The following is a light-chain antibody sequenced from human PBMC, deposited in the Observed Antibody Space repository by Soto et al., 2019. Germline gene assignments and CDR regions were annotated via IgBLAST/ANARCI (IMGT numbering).Light chain of an antibody. J-gene: IGKJ5*01. CDR1: QDIKKN. CDR2: DTS. Sequence: DIQMTQSPSSLSAYVGARVTITCQASQDIKKNINWYQQKPGKAPNLLLYDTSNLETGVPSRFSGSGSGTDFTFTISSLQPEDLAKYYCQQFDNLPLTFGQGTRLEI. CDR3: QQFDNLPLT. V-gene: IGKV1-33*01.